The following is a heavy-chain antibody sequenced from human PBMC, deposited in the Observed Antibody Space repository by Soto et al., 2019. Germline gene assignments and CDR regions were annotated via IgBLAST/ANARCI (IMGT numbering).Heavy chain of an antibody. CDR3: ARDGAVAGDSNFDY. J-gene: IGHJ4*02. V-gene: IGHV1-3*01. CDR1: GYTFTRYA. Sequence: QVQLVQSGAEVKKPGASVKVSCKASGYTFTRYAMHWVRQAPGQRPEWMGWINAGNGNTKYSQKFQGRVTITTDTTASAAYMELSSLRSEDKAVYYCARDGAVAGDSNFDYWGQGTLVTVSS. CDR2: INAGNGNT. D-gene: IGHD6-19*01.